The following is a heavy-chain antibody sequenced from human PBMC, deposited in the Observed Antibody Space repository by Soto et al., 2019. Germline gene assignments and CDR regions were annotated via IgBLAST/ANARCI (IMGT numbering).Heavy chain of an antibody. J-gene: IGHJ4*02. CDR1: GASLARGGFY. CDR3: ATYYDILTGPMGPLNY. V-gene: IGHV4-31*11. CDR2: IYYSGST. Sequence: QVQLQESGPGGVKPSQTLSLTCAVSGASLARGGFYWIWIRQYPGKGLEWIGDIYYSGSTRYNPSLKSRITISVDTSKNQFSLELSSVTVADTALYYCATYYDILTGPMGPLNYWGQGILVTVSS. D-gene: IGHD3-9*01.